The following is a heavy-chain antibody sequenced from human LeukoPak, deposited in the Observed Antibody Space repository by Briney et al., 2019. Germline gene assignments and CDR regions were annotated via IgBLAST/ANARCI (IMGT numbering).Heavy chain of an antibody. J-gene: IGHJ4*02. Sequence: ASVKVSCKASGYTFTDNYMHWVRQAPGQGLEWMGWINPHSGDTNYAQKFQGRVTMTRDTSISTAYMELSRLRYDETAVYYCARGRSVNYYGQDYWGQGTLVTVSS. CDR2: INPHSGDT. D-gene: IGHD3-10*01. V-gene: IGHV1-2*02. CDR3: ARGRSVNYYGQDY. CDR1: GYTFTDNY.